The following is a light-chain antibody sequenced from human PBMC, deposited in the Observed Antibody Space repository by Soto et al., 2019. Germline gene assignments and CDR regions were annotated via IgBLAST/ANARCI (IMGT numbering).Light chain of an antibody. CDR1: QSVASN. Sequence: EIVMTQSPATLSVSPGERATLSCRASQSVASNLAWYQRKPGQAPRLLVYGASTRATGIPARFSGSGSGTEFTLTISSLQSVDFAVYSCQQYNNWPWTFGQGTKVDIK. CDR2: GAS. V-gene: IGKV3-15*01. CDR3: QQYNNWPWT. J-gene: IGKJ1*01.